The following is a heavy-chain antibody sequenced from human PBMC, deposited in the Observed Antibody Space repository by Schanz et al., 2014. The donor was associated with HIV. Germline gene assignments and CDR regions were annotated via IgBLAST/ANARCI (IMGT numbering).Heavy chain of an antibody. J-gene: IGHJ6*02. CDR1: GFTFSSYG. Sequence: QVQLEESGGGAVQPGRSLRLSCAASGFTFSSYGMHWIRQAPGKGLEWVAVIWYDGTNKYYVDSVKGRFTVSRDNSRNMLFLQMDSLRPEDTAVFWCARVSRITPPGIDPRRSYHSGMDVWGRGTTVTVSS. V-gene: IGHV3-33*03. CDR3: ARVSRITPPGIDPRRSYHSGMDV. CDR2: IWYDGTNK. D-gene: IGHD6-13*01.